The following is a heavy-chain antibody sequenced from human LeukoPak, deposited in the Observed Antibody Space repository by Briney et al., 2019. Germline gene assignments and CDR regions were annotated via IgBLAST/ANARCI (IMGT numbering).Heavy chain of an antibody. D-gene: IGHD4-17*01. CDR2: ITAGGGIT. CDR1: GFTFSNYP. J-gene: IGHJ4*02. V-gene: IGHV3-23*01. CDR3: ATSGRLRLEEGYYFDY. Sequence: GGSLRLSCAASGFTFSNYPMSWVRQAPGKGLEWVSLITAGGGITYYADSVKGRFTISRDNSGDTLYLQMHSLSAEDTAVYYCATSGRLRLEEGYYFDYWGQGTLVTVSS.